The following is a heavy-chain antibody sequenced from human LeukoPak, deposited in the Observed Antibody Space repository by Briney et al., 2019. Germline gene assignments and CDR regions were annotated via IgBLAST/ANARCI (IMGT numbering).Heavy chain of an antibody. CDR2: IYYSGST. V-gene: IGHV4-39*07. J-gene: IGHJ4*02. Sequence: SETLSLTCTVSGGSISSSSYYWGWIRQPPGKGLEWIGSIYYSGSTYYNPSLKSRVTISVDTSKNQFSLKLSSVTAADAAVYYCARDRGYMIAVAGHFDYWGQGTLVTVSS. CDR1: GGSISSSSYY. CDR3: ARDRGYMIAVAGHFDY. D-gene: IGHD6-19*01.